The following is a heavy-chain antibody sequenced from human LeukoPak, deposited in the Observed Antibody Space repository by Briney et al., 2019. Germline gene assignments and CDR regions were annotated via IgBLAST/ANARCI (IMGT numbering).Heavy chain of an antibody. CDR2: ISYDGSNK. D-gene: IGHD3-22*01. Sequence: GGSLRLSCAASGFTFSSYGMHWVRQAPGKGLEWVALISYDGSNKYYADSVKGRFTISRDNSKSTVYLQMNDLRGEDTAIYYCTKAKGQSWLFSHYWGRGTLVTVSS. CDR1: GFTFSSYG. V-gene: IGHV3-30*18. J-gene: IGHJ4*02. CDR3: TKAKGQSWLFSHY.